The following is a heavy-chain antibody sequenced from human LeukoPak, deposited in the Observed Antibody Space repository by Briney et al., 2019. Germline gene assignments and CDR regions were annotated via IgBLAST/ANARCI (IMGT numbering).Heavy chain of an antibody. CDR1: GFTFSSYE. J-gene: IGHJ3*02. CDR2: ISSSGSTI. V-gene: IGHV3-48*03. D-gene: IGHD6-13*01. CDR3: ATRPPGIAAAGTSDI. Sequence: QPGGSLRLSCAASGFTFSSYEMNWVRQAPGKGLEWVSYISSSGSTIYYADSVKGRFTISRDNAKNSLYLQMNSLRAEDTAVYYCATRPPGIAAAGTSDIWGQGTMVTVSS.